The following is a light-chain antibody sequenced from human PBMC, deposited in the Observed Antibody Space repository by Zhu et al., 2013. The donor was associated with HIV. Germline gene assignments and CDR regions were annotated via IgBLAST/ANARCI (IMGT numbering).Light chain of an antibody. CDR3: LQYNSYPYT. J-gene: IGKJ2*01. V-gene: IGKV1-5*03. CDR2: QAS. CDR1: ENIRTW. Sequence: DIQMTQSPSTLSASVGDRVTITCRASENIRTWMAWYQQIPGKAPNLLISQASTLQRGAPTRISGSGSGTEFTLIITSLQPDDFATYFCLQYNSYPYTFGQGTNLEIK.